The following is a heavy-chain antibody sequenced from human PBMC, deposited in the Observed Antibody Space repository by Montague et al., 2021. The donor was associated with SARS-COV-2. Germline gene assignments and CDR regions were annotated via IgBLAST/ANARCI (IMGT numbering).Heavy chain of an antibody. D-gene: IGHD7-27*01. CDR2: INPNSGGT. V-gene: IGHV1-2*04. Sequence: SGKGTCKASGYTFTGYYMHWLRQAPGQGLEWMGWINPNSGGTNYAQKFQGWVTMTRDTSISTAYMELSRLRSDDTAVYYCARMGKGSYYYGMDVWGQGTTVTVSS. CDR1: GYTFTGYY. J-gene: IGHJ6*02. CDR3: ARMGKGSYYYGMDV.